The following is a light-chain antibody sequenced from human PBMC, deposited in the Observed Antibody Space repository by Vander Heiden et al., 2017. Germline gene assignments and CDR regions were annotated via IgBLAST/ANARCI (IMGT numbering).Light chain of an antibody. CDR2: DDS. J-gene: IGLJ3*02. CDR1: NIGSKS. V-gene: IGLV3-21*03. CDR3: QVWDSSSDHRV. Sequence: SYVLTQPPSMSVAPGKTARITCGGNNIGSKSVHWYQQKPGQAPVLVVFDDSDRPSGIPERFSGSNSGNTATRTISRVEAGDEADYYCQVWDSSSDHRVFGGGTKVTVL.